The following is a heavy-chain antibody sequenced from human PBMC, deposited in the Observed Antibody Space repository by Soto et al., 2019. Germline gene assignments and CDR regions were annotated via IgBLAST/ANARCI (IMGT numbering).Heavy chain of an antibody. CDR1: GFAFRDYE. Sequence: PGGSLRLSCIWSGFAFRDYEMNWVRQAPGKGLEWVAYISSGAFTIYYADSVRGRFTVSRDNAKNTLFLQMNSLRAEDTAVYYCAKKGTYFYTMDVWGQGTTVTVSS. CDR3: AKKGTYFYTMDV. V-gene: IGHV3-48*03. J-gene: IGHJ6*02. CDR2: ISSGAFTI.